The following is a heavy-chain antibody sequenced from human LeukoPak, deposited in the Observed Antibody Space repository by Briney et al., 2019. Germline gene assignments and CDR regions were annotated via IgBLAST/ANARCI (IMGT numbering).Heavy chain of an antibody. D-gene: IGHD3-3*01. J-gene: IGHJ4*02. CDR2: ISGSGGST. CDR1: GFTFSSYA. Sequence: GGSLRLSCAASGFTFSSYAMSWVRQAPGKGLEWVSAISGSGGSTYYADSVKGRCTISRDNSKNTLSLQMNSMRAEDTAVYYCAKDPNYDFWSGYADYWGQGTLVTVSS. V-gene: IGHV3-23*01. CDR3: AKDPNYDFWSGYADY.